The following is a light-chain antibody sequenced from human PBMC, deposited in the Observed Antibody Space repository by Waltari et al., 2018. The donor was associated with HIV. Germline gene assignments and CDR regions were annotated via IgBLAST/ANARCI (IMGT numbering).Light chain of an antibody. CDR3: QQYYSTWWT. Sequence: DIVMTQSPDSLAVSLGERATINCKSSQSVFYSPSNKNYLAWYQHKPGQPPKLLIYWASTRESGVPDRFSGSGSGTDFTLTISSLQAEDVAVYYCQQYYSTWWTFGQGTKVEIK. CDR2: WAS. V-gene: IGKV4-1*01. CDR1: QSVFYSPSNKNY. J-gene: IGKJ1*01.